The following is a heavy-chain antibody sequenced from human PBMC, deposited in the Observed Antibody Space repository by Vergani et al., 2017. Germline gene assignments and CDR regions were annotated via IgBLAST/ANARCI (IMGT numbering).Heavy chain of an antibody. CDR2: FDPEHGEV. J-gene: IGHJ4*02. V-gene: IGHV1-24*01. D-gene: IGHD3-22*01. CDR3: AIGTDYYDSSGYYLDY. CDR1: GYSLTELT. Sequence: QVQLVQSGSEVRKPGASVKVSCQVSGYSLTELTIHWVRQAPGKGLEWMGGFDPEHGEVTFAHHIQGRVTMTEDRSTDTAYMELSSLRPEDTALYYCAIGTDYYDSSGYYLDYGAQEPLVPFSS.